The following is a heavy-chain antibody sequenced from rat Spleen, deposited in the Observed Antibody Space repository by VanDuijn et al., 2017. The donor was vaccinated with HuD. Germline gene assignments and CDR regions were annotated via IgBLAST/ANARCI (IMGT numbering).Heavy chain of an antibody. J-gene: IGHJ2*01. CDR2: IVDDGSNT. CDR3: ARPTTGIPFNY. CDR1: GFTFSDYT. Sequence: EVQLVESGGGLVQPGRPLKLSCSASGFTFSDYTMAWVRQAPKKGLEWVAAIVDDGSNTFYRDSVKGRFTISRNNAKSTLYLQVASLRSEYTAIYYCARPTTGIPFNYWGQGVMVTVSS. D-gene: IGHD1-9*01. V-gene: IGHV5-17*01.